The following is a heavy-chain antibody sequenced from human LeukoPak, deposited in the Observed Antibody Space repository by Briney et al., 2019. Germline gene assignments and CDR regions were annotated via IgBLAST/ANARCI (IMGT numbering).Heavy chain of an antibody. J-gene: IGHJ4*02. V-gene: IGHV3-23*01. CDR3: AKDKTSGSYPYYFDY. CDR1: GFTFSSYA. D-gene: IGHD3-10*01. Sequence: GGSLRLSCAASGFTFSSYAMSWVRQAPGKGLEWVSAISGSGGSTYYADSVKGRFTISRDNSKNTLYLQMNSLRAEDTAVYYCAKDKTSGSYPYYFDYWGQGTLVTVPS. CDR2: ISGSGGST.